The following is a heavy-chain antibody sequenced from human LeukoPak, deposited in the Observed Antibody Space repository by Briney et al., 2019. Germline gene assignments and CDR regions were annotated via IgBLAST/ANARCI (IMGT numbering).Heavy chain of an antibody. CDR2: ISSSSSYI. Sequence: GGSLRLSCAASGFTFSSYSMNWVRQAPGKGLEWVSSISSSSSYIYYADSVKGRFTISRDNAKNSLYLQMNSLRAEDTAVYYCARVGAVASYYFDYWGQGTLVTVSS. J-gene: IGHJ4*02. V-gene: IGHV3-21*01. D-gene: IGHD6-19*01. CDR3: ARVGAVASYYFDY. CDR1: GFTFSSYS.